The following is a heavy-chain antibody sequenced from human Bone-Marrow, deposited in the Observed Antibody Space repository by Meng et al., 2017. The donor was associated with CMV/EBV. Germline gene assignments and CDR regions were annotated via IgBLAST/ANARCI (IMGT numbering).Heavy chain of an antibody. Sequence: GESLKISCTASGFTFGDYAMSWVRQAPGKGLEWVGFIRSKAYGGTTEYAASVKGRFTISRDDSKSIAYLQMNSLKTGDTAVYYCTREILRYFDWLVDAFDIWGQGTRVTVSS. V-gene: IGHV3-49*04. CDR3: TREILRYFDWLVDAFDI. D-gene: IGHD3-9*01. CDR2: IRSKAYGGTT. CDR1: GFTFGDYA. J-gene: IGHJ3*02.